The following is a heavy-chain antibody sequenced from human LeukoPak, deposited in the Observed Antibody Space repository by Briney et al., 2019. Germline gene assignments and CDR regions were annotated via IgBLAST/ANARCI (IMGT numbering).Heavy chain of an antibody. CDR2: ISYDGSIK. CDR3: ARDGVGYGDSFDY. D-gene: IGHD4-17*01. Sequence: PGRSLRLSCAASGFTFTNYGMHWVRQSPGKGLEWVAVISYDGSIKNYAGSVKGRFTISRDNSKNTLYLQMNSLRAEDTAVYYCARDGVGYGDSFDYWGQGTLVTVSS. V-gene: IGHV3-30*03. J-gene: IGHJ4*02. CDR1: GFTFTNYG.